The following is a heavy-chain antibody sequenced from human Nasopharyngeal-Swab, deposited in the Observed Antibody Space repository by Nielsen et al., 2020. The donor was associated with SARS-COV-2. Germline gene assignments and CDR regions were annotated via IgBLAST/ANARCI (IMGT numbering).Heavy chain of an antibody. J-gene: IGHJ3*02. CDR3: AKANVLFWFGQFKNDGFDI. V-gene: IGHV3-30*18. CDR2: ISYEGSKK. D-gene: IGHD3-10*01. CDR1: GFSFNNYG. Sequence: GESLKISCTASGFSFNNYGMHWVRQAPGKGLEWVAVISYEGSKKFYAGSVEGRFTISRDYSKSTLYLQMDSLRTEDTAMYYCAKANVLFWFGQFKNDGFDIWGQGTMVAVSS.